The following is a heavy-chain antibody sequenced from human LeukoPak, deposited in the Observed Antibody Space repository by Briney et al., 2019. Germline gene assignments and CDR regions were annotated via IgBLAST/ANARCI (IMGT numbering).Heavy chain of an antibody. CDR2: ISAYNGNT. D-gene: IGHD3-22*01. CDR3: ARDIQYYYDSSGYQTPDWFDP. J-gene: IGHJ5*02. Sequence: ASVKVSCKASGYTFTSYGISWVRQAPGQGLEWMGWISAYNGNTNYAQKLQGRVTMTTDTSTSTAYMELRSLRSDDTAVYYCARDIQYYYDSSGYQTPDWFDPWGQGTLVTVSS. CDR1: GYTFTSYG. V-gene: IGHV1-18*01.